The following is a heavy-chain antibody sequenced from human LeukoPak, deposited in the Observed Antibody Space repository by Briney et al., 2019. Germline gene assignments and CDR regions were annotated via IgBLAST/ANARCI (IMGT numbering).Heavy chain of an antibody. Sequence: ASVKVSCKASGGTFSSYAISWVRQAPGQGLEWMGGIIPIFGTANYAQKFQGRVTITADESTSTAYMELSSLRSEDTAVYYCARDPQDYYDSQRGWFDPWGQGTLVTVSS. V-gene: IGHV1-69*01. CDR3: ARDPQDYYDSQRGWFDP. D-gene: IGHD3-22*01. CDR2: IIPIFGTA. J-gene: IGHJ5*02. CDR1: GGTFSSYA.